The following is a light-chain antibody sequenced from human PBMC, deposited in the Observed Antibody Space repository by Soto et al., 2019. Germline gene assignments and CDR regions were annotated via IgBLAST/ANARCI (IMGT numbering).Light chain of an antibody. V-gene: IGLV2-14*01. CDR3: SSYTSSSVLVV. CDR2: EVS. J-gene: IGLJ2*01. CDR1: SSDVGGYNY. Sequence: QSALTQPASVSGSPGQSITISCTGTSSDVGGYNYVSWYQQHPGKAPQLMIYEVSNRPSGVSNRFSGSKSGNTASLTISGLQAEDEADYYCSSYTSSSVLVVFGGGTKLTVL.